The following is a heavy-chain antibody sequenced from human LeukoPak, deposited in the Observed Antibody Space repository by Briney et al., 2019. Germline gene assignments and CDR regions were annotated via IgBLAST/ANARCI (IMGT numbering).Heavy chain of an antibody. CDR3: ARDTLRGYTGYDMPGD. V-gene: IGHV1-2*02. J-gene: IGHJ4*02. CDR2: INPATGAT. Sequence: ASVKVSCKASGYTFTDYYIHWVRQAPGQGLEWMGWINPATGATKFAQKFQGRVTLTRDTSSSTTYMDLNRPTSDDTAVYYCARDTLRGYTGYDMPGDWGQGTLVIVSS. CDR1: GYTFTDYY. D-gene: IGHD5-12*01.